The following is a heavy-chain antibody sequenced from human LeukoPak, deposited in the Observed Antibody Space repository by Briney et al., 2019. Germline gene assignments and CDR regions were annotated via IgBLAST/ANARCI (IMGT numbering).Heavy chain of an antibody. Sequence: SQTLSLTCAVSGGSISSGGYSWSWIRQPPGKGLEWIGYIYHSGSTYYNPSLKSRVTISVDTSKNQFSLKLSSVTAADTAVYYCARTYYDILTGYYRGYYFDYWGQGTLVTVSS. CDR3: ARTYYDILTGYYRGYYFDY. J-gene: IGHJ4*02. CDR1: GGSISSGGYS. D-gene: IGHD3-9*01. CDR2: IYHSGST. V-gene: IGHV4-30-2*05.